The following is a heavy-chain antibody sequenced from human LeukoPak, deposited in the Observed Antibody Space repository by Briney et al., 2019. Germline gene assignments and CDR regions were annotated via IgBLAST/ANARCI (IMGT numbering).Heavy chain of an antibody. CDR3: ARDSSDFWSGLDY. V-gene: IGHV1-3*01. CDR1: GYTFTSYA. D-gene: IGHD3-3*01. CDR2: INAGNGNT. J-gene: IGHJ4*02. Sequence: WASVKVSCKASGYTFTSYAMHWVRQAPGQRLECMGWINAGNGNTKYSQKFQGRVTITRDTSASTAYMELSSLRSEDTAVYYCARDSSDFWSGLDYWGQGTLVTVSS.